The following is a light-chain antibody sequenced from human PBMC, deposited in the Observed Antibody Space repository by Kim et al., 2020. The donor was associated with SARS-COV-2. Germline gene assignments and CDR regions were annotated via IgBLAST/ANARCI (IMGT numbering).Light chain of an antibody. Sequence: ADVGDRVTITCRASQSISSWLDWYQQKPGKAPKLLIYDASSLESGVPSRFSGSGSGTEFTLTISSLQPDDFATYYCQQYNSYPWTFGQGTKVDIK. CDR3: QQYNSYPWT. V-gene: IGKV1-5*01. J-gene: IGKJ1*01. CDR2: DAS. CDR1: QSISSW.